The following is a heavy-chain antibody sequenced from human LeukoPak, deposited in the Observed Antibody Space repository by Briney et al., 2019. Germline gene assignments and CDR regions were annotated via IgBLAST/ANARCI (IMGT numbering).Heavy chain of an antibody. CDR3: AREGGRYYDSSGYYLTGYFDY. Sequence: PGGSLRLSCAASGFTFSSYSMNWVRQAPGKGLEWVSSISSSSSYIYYADSVKGRFTISRDNAKNSLYLQMNSLRAEDTAVYYCAREGGRYYDSSGYYLTGYFDYWGQGTLVTVSS. J-gene: IGHJ4*02. D-gene: IGHD3-22*01. V-gene: IGHV3-21*01. CDR2: ISSSSSYI. CDR1: GFTFSSYS.